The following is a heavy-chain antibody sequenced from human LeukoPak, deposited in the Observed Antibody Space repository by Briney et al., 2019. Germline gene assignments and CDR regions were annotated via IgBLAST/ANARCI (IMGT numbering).Heavy chain of an antibody. J-gene: IGHJ3*01. D-gene: IGHD3-22*01. V-gene: IGHV6-1*01. CDR1: GDSVSSSSAA. CDR3: VRGRTGLGGYNDAFDV. CDR2: TYYRSKWYN. Sequence: SQTLSLTCVIFGDSVSSSSAAWNWIRQSPSRGLEWLGKTYYRSKWYNDYAVSLKSRITINPDTSKNQFSLQLNSVTPEDTAVYYCVRGRTGLGGYNDAFDVWGQGTMVTVSS.